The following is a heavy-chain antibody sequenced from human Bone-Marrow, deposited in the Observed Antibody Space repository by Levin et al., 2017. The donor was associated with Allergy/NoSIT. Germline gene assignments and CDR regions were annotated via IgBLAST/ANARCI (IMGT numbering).Heavy chain of an antibody. CDR1: GGTFSSYA. CDR3: ARDQYCSSTSCYNYYGMDV. D-gene: IGHD2-2*02. CDR2: IIPIFGTA. Sequence: KISCKASGGTFSSYAISWVRQAPGQGLEWMGGIIPIFGTANYAQKFQGRVTITADESTSTAYMELSSLRSEDTAVYYCARDQYCSSTSCYNYYGMDVWGQGTTVTVSS. J-gene: IGHJ6*02. V-gene: IGHV1-69*01.